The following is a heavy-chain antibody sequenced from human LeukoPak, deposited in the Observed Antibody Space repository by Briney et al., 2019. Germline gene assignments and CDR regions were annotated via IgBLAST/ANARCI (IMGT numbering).Heavy chain of an antibody. CDR1: GYTLTELS. CDR2: FDPEDGET. J-gene: IGHJ1*01. Sequence: GASVKVSCKVSGYTLTELSMHWVRQAPGKGLEWMGVFDPEDGETIYAQKFQGRVTMTEDTSTDTAYMELSSLRSEDTAVYYCATGRGVYDYVWGSYRRWGQGTLVTVSS. D-gene: IGHD3-16*02. CDR3: ATGRGVYDYVWGSYRR. V-gene: IGHV1-24*01.